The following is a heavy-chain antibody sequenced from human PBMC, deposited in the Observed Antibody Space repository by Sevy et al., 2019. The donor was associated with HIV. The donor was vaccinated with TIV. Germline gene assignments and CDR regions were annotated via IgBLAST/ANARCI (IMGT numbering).Heavy chain of an antibody. D-gene: IGHD1-26*01. V-gene: IGHV1-3*01. CDR2: IDAGNGNT. CDR3: VRANSGDYPSRGYFDY. J-gene: IGHJ4*02. CDR1: GYTFTSYA. Sequence: ASVKVSCKASGYTFTSYAFHWVRQAPGQGLEWMGWIDAGNGNTKYSQKFQGRVTLTRETSAGTAYMELGSVRSEDTGVCYCVRANSGDYPSRGYFDYWGQGTLVTVSS.